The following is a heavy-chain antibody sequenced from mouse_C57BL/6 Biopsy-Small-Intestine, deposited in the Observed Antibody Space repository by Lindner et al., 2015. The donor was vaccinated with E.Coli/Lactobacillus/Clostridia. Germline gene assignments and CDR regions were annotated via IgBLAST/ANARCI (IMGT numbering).Heavy chain of an antibody. CDR3: ARNYGSSYTWFAY. CDR1: GYTFTSYG. J-gene: IGHJ3*01. V-gene: IGHV1-81*01. Sequence: VQLQESGAELARPGASVKLSCKASGYTFTSYGISWVKQRTGQGLEWIGEIYPRSGNTYYNEKFKGKATLTADKSSSTAYMELRSLTPEDSAVYFCARNYGSSYTWFAYWGQGTLVTVSA. D-gene: IGHD1-1*01. CDR2: IYPRSGNT.